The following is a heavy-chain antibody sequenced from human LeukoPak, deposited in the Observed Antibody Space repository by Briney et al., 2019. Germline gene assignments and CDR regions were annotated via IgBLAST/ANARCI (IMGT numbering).Heavy chain of an antibody. V-gene: IGHV4-39*07. CDR3: ASTGSGSYYGYYFDS. CDR2: IYTSGST. Sequence: PSETLSLTCTVSGGSISSSSYYWGWIRQPPGKGLEWIGRIYTSGSTNYNPSLKSRVSISLDTSKNHFSLKLSSVTAADTGVYYCASTGSGSYYGYYFDSWGQGTLVTVSS. J-gene: IGHJ4*02. D-gene: IGHD3-10*01. CDR1: GGSISSSSYY.